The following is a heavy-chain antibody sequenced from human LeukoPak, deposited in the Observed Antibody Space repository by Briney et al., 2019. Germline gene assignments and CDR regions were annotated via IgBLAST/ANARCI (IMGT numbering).Heavy chain of an antibody. D-gene: IGHD6-19*01. V-gene: IGHV3-74*01. Sequence: GGSLRLSCAASGFTFSTYWMHWVRQAPGKGLVWVSRINSDGSSTNYADSVKGRFTISRDNAKNTLYLQMNSLRAEDTAVYYCARGEGVSGWYVGDYWGQGTLVTVSS. J-gene: IGHJ4*02. CDR3: ARGEGVSGWYVGDY. CDR1: GFTFSTYW. CDR2: INSDGSST.